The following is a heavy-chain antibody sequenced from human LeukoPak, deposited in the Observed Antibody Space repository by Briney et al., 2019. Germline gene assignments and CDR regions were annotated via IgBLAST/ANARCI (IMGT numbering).Heavy chain of an antibody. J-gene: IGHJ6*03. D-gene: IGHD2-2*01. Sequence: SETLSLTCTVSGYSISSGYYWGWIRQPPGKGLEWIGTIYHSGSTNYNPSLKSRVTISVDTSKNQFSLKLSSVTAADTAVYYCARPRFRPSNTVVVPAAIGGPYYMDVWGKGTTVTVSS. CDR3: ARPRFRPSNTVVVPAAIGGPYYMDV. CDR2: IYHSGST. V-gene: IGHV4-38-2*02. CDR1: GYSISSGYY.